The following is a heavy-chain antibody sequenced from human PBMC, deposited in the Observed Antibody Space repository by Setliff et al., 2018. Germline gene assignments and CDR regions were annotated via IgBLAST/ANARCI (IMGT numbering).Heavy chain of an antibody. Sequence: SETLSLTCTVSGGSISSSSYYWGWIRQPPGKGLEWIGSIYYSGSTYYNPSLKSRVTISVDTSKNQFSLKLTSVTAADTAVYYCAREQWLDPPGYYYMDVWAKGTTVTVSS. CDR2: IYYSGST. D-gene: IGHD6-19*01. V-gene: IGHV4-39*07. J-gene: IGHJ6*03. CDR3: AREQWLDPPGYYYMDV. CDR1: GGSISSSSYY.